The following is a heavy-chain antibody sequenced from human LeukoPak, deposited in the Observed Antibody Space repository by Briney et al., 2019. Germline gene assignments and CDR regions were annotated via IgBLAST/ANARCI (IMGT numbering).Heavy chain of an antibody. Sequence: SETLSLTCAVYGGSFSGYYWSWIRQPPGKGLEWIGEINHSGSTNYNPSLKSRVTISVDTSKNQFSLKLSSVTAADTAVYYCARLPHRPIMAVDPWGQGTLVTVSS. CDR1: GGSFSGYY. D-gene: IGHD2-8*01. CDR3: ARLPHRPIMAVDP. V-gene: IGHV4-34*01. CDR2: INHSGST. J-gene: IGHJ5*02.